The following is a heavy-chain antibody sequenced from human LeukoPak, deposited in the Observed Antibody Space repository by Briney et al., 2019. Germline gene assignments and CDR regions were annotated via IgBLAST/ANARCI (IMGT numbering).Heavy chain of an antibody. J-gene: IGHJ6*02. CDR2: MNPNSGNT. Sequence: ASVKVSCKASGYTFTSYDINWVRPATGQGLEWMGWMNPNSGNTGYAQKFQGRVTMTRNTSISTAYMELSSLRSEDTAVYYCARCIAVAGSPFYYYYGMDVWGQGTTVTVSS. CDR1: GYTFTSYD. CDR3: ARCIAVAGSPFYYYYGMDV. V-gene: IGHV1-8*01. D-gene: IGHD6-19*01.